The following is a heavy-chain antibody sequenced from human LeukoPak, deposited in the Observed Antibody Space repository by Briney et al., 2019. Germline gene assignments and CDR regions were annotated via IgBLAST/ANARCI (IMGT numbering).Heavy chain of an antibody. Sequence: SEILSLTCTVSGGSISSYYWSWIRQPPGKGLEWIGYIYYSGTTNYNPSLKSRVTISVATSKSQFSLRLSSVTAADTAVYYCASFGTAMGFDYWGQGTLVTVSS. CDR3: ASFGTAMGFDY. CDR1: GGSISSYY. CDR2: IYYSGTT. D-gene: IGHD1-14*01. J-gene: IGHJ4*02. V-gene: IGHV4-59*08.